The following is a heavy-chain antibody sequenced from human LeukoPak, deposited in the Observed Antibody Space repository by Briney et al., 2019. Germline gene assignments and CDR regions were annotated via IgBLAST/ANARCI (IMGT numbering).Heavy chain of an antibody. CDR2: IKQDGSEK. CDR3: ARDDWVFLYYFDY. D-gene: IGHD2/OR15-2a*01. CDR1: GFTFSSYW. V-gene: IGHV3-7*01. Sequence: GGSLRLSCAASGFTFSSYWMSWVRQAPGKGLEWVANIKQDGSEKYYVDSVKGRFTISRDNAKNSLYLQMNSLRAEDTAVYYCARDDWVFLYYFDYWGQGTLVTVSS. J-gene: IGHJ4*02.